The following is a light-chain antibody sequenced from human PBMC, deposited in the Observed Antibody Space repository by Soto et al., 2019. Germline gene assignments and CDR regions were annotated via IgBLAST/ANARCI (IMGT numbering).Light chain of an antibody. Sequence: DIVMTQSPDSLAVSLGERATINCKSSQSVLYSSNNKNYLAWYQQRPGQPPKLLIYWASTRESGVPDRFSGSGSGTDFPLTITNLQAEDVAVYYCQQYESTPPTFGQGTKLEIK. CDR1: QSVLYSSNNKNY. CDR2: WAS. V-gene: IGKV4-1*01. CDR3: QQYESTPPT. J-gene: IGKJ2*01.